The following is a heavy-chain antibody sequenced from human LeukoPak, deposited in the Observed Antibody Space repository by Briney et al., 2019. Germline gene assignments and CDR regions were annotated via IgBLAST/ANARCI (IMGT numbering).Heavy chain of an antibody. V-gene: IGHV4-61*02. CDR1: GGSISRGSYY. Sequence: PSQTLSLTCTVSGGSISRGSYYWSWIRQPAGKGLEWIGRIYTSGSTNYNPSLKSRVTISVDTSKNQFSLKLSSVTAADTAVYYCARATRYSGSYYGGSDAFDIWGQGTMVTVSS. J-gene: IGHJ3*02. CDR2: IYTSGST. D-gene: IGHD1-26*01. CDR3: ARATRYSGSYYGGSDAFDI.